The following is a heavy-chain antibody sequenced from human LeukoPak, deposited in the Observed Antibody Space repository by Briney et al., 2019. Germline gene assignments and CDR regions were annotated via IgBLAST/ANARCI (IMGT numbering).Heavy chain of an antibody. D-gene: IGHD2-15*01. CDR1: GFTFRSYA. CDR3: ARASWGYCSGGSCYSH. CDR2: IYSGGST. Sequence: PGGSLRLSCAASGFTFRSYAMSWVRQAPGRGLEWVSVIYSGGSTYYADSVKGRFTISRDNSKNTLYLQMNSLRAEDTAVYYCARASWGYCSGGSCYSHWGQGTLVTVSS. V-gene: IGHV3-66*01. J-gene: IGHJ4*02.